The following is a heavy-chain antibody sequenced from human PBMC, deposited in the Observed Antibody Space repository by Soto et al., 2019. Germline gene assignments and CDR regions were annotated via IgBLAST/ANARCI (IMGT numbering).Heavy chain of an antibody. CDR1: GFTFSSYA. D-gene: IGHD3-16*01. CDR3: ARVGDSSGLGRMITFGGPHY. J-gene: IGHJ4*02. V-gene: IGHV3-30-3*01. CDR2: ISYDGSNK. Sequence: PGGSLRLSCAASGFTFSSYAMHWVRQAPGKGLEWVAVISYDGSNKYYADSVKGRFTISRDNSKNTLYLQMNSLRAEDTAVYYCARVGDSSGLGRMITFGGPHYWGQGTLVTVSS.